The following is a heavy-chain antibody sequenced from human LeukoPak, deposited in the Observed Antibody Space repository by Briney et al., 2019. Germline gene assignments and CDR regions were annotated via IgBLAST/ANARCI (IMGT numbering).Heavy chain of an antibody. J-gene: IGHJ6*03. CDR1: GYTFTSYD. Sequence: GASVKVSCKASGYTFTSYDINWVRQATGQGLEWMGWMNPNSGNTGYAQKFQGRVTITRNTSISTAYMELSSLRSEDTAVYYCARELRIVVVPANYYYYYMDVWGKGTTVTVSS. D-gene: IGHD2-2*01. CDR2: MNPNSGNT. V-gene: IGHV1-8*03. CDR3: ARELRIVVVPANYYYYYMDV.